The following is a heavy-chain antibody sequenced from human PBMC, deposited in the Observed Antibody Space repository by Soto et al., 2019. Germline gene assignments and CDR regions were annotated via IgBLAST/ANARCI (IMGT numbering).Heavy chain of an antibody. D-gene: IGHD6-25*01. V-gene: IGHV4-39*01. CDR3: AYGSSSAWIDY. CDR1: VDSMRGYHFY. Sequence: SETLSLTCSVSVDSMRGYHFYWGWILQAPGKGLEWIGSAYFSGGNTYYSPSLKSRVSISVDTSKNEFSLRLTSLTAADTAVYFCAYGSSSAWIDYWGQGTLVTVSS. J-gene: IGHJ4*02. CDR2: AYFSGGNT.